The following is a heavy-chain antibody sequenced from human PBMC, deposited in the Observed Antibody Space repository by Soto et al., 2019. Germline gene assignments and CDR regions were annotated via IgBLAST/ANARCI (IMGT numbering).Heavy chain of an antibody. Sequence: GGSLRLSCAASGFTFSSYGMHWVRQAPGKGLEWVAVISYDGSNKYYADSVKGRFTISRDNSKNTLYLQMNSLRAEDTAVYYCAKDHHCSSTSCYLYYYYYGMDVWGQGTRVTVSS. CDR2: ISYDGSNK. CDR1: GFTFSSYG. CDR3: AKDHHCSSTSCYLYYYYYGMDV. V-gene: IGHV3-30*18. D-gene: IGHD2-2*01. J-gene: IGHJ6*02.